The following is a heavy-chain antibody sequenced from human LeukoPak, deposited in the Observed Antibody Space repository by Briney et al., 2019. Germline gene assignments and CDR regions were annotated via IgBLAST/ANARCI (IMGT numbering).Heavy chain of an antibody. CDR3: ARVSLYYDFWSGYYYWFDP. J-gene: IGHJ5*02. V-gene: IGHV1-2*02. CDR1: GYTFTGYY. CDR2: INPNSGGT. D-gene: IGHD3-3*01. Sequence: ASVKVSCKASGYTFTGYYMHWVRQAPGQGLEWMGCINPNSGGTNYAQKFQGRVTMTRDTSISTAYMELSRLRSDDTAVYYCARVSLYYDFWSGYYYWFDPWGQGTLVTVSS.